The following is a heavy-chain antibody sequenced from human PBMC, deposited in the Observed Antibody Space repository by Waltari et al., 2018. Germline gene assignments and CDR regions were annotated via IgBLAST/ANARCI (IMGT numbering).Heavy chain of an antibody. D-gene: IGHD4-17*01. CDR1: GGSISSGSYY. CDR2: IYTSGST. CDR3: ARDHAGPPGYGDYMYYYYYGMDV. Sequence: QVLLQESGPGLVKPSQTLSLTCTVSGGSISSGSYYWSWIRQPAGKGLEWIGYIYTSGSTNNTPSLKSRVTISVDTSKNQFSLKLSSVTAADTAGYYCARDHAGPPGYGDYMYYYYYGMDVWGQGTTVTVSS. V-gene: IGHV4-61*09. J-gene: IGHJ6*02.